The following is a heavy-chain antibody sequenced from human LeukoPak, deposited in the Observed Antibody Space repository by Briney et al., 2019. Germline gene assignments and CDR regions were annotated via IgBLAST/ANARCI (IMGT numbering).Heavy chain of an antibody. CDR3: ARDHRRITMVRGVTDAFDI. J-gene: IGHJ3*02. V-gene: IGHV3-48*04. D-gene: IGHD3-10*01. CDR2: ISSSGSTI. Sequence: GGSLRLSCAASGFTFSTYGMSWVRQAPGKGLEGVSYISSSGSTIYYADSVKGRFTISRDNAKNSLYLQMNSLRAEDTAVYYCARDHRRITMVRGVTDAFDIWGQGTMVTVSS. CDR1: GFTFSTYG.